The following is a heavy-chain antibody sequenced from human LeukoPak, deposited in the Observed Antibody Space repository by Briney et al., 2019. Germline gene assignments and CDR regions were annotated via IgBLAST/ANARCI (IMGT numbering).Heavy chain of an antibody. CDR1: GFTFYNYW. Sequence: PGGSLRLSCAASGFTFYNYWMIWVRQAPGKGLEWVANIKQDGSEKYYVDSVKSRFTVSRDNAKNSLYLQMNSLRAEDTAVYYCAKEGRSSVRFLEWLSRFDYWGQGILVTVSS. CDR2: IKQDGSEK. V-gene: IGHV3-7*03. D-gene: IGHD3-3*01. CDR3: AKEGRSSVRFLEWLSRFDY. J-gene: IGHJ4*02.